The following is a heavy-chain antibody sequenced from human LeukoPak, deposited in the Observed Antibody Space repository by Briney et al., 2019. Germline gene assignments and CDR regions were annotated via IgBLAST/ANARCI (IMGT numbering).Heavy chain of an antibody. J-gene: IGHJ4*02. CDR1: GFTFDDYG. CDR2: INWNGGST. Sequence: GGSLRLSCAASGFTFDDYGMSWVRQAPGKGLEWVSGINWNGGSTGYADSVKGRFTISRDNAKNSLYLQMNSLRAEDTALYHCVRFGYYDFWSGYYYYFDYWGQGTLVTVSS. D-gene: IGHD3-3*01. CDR3: VRFGYYDFWSGYYYYFDY. V-gene: IGHV3-20*01.